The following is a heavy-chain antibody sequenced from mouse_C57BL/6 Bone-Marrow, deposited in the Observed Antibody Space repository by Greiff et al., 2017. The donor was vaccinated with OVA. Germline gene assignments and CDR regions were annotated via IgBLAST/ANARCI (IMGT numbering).Heavy chain of an antibody. D-gene: IGHD2-1*01. Sequence: QVHVKQSGAELVRPGASVTLSCKASGYTFTDYEMHWVKQTPVHGLEWIGAIDPETGGTAYNQKFKGKAILTADKSSSTAYMELRSLTSEDSAVYYCTRGIYYGTTGAYWGQGTLVTVSA. CDR3: TRGIYYGTTGAY. CDR2: IDPETGGT. CDR1: GYTFTDYE. V-gene: IGHV1-15*01. J-gene: IGHJ3*01.